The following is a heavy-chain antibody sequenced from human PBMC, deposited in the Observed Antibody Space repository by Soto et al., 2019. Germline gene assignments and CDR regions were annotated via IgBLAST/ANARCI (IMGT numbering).Heavy chain of an antibody. CDR3: ARGITGTTLDY. CDR2: IIPIFGTA. V-gene: IGHV1-69*13. CDR1: GGTFSSYA. D-gene: IGHD1-7*01. Sequence: SVKVSCKASGGTFSSYAISCVRQAPGQVLEWMGGIIPIFGTANYAQKFQGRVTITADESTSTAYMELSSLRSEDTAVYYCARGITGTTLDYWGQGTLVTVSS. J-gene: IGHJ4*02.